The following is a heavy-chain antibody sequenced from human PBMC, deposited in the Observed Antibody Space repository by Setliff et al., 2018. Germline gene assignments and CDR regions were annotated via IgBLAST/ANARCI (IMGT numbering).Heavy chain of an antibody. J-gene: IGHJ4*02. CDR1: GGSISSGGYY. CDR3: AKGGGRYHSAS. CDR2: IYYSGSTS. D-gene: IGHD1-26*01. Sequence: PSETLSLTCTVSGGSISSGGYYWSWIRQHPGKGLEWIGYIYYSGSTSYYNPSLKSRVTISVDTSKNQFSLKLSSVTAADTAVYYCAKGGGRYHSASWGQGTLVTVSS. V-gene: IGHV4-31*03.